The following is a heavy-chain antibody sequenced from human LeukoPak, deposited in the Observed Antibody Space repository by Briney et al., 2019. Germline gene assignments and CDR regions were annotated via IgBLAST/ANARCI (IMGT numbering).Heavy chain of an antibody. V-gene: IGHV3-7*01. CDR1: GFTFSTYW. D-gene: IGHD3-10*01. J-gene: IGHJ4*02. CDR3: ATGAEMDRGVIINGHLDY. Sequence: PGGSLRLSCAASGFTFSTYWMSWVRQAPGKGLEWVANINQYGNEKYYVDSVKGRFTISRDNDKNSLYLEMNSLRAEDTAVYYCATGAEMDRGVIINGHLDYWGQGTLVTASS. CDR2: INQYGNEK.